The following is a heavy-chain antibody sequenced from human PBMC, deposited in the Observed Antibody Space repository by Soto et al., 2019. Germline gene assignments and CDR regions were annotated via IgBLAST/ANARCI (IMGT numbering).Heavy chain of an antibody. CDR3: ASVTIGGVVLDH. Sequence: SETLSLTCSVSADSFSKYYWTWIRQPPGEGLEWIGYIYFNGNTNYNPSLKGRVTISIDTSKKQFSLNLSSVTAEDTAVYYCASVTIGGVVLDHWGQGTLVTVSS. V-gene: IGHV4-59*01. J-gene: IGHJ4*02. CDR1: ADSFSKYY. D-gene: IGHD3-16*01. CDR2: IYFNGNT.